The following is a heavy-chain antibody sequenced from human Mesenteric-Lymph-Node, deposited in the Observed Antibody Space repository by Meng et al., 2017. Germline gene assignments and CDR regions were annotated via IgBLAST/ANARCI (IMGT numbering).Heavy chain of an antibody. CDR3: ARNYYFDY. CDR2: IYYTGST. V-gene: IGHV4-34*01. J-gene: IGHJ4*02. Sequence: QVQLQRWGAGLLKPSETLSLPCAFHGGSFSGYHWSWIRQPPGKGLEWIGYIYYTGSTYYNPSLKSLVTISMDTSKNQFSLRLSSVTAADTAVYYCARNYYFDYWGQGTLVTVSS. CDR1: GGSFSGYH.